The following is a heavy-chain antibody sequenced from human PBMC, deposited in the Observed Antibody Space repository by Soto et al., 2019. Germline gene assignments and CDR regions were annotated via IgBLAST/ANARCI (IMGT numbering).Heavy chain of an antibody. CDR1: GFTLSSYA. Sequence: GGSLRLSCAASGFTLSSYALHWVRQAPGKGLEWVAVISYDGTYTHYADSVKGRFTISRDNSKNTLYLQMNSLRGEDTAVYHCVRDRPHIAVDGGRGMDVWGQGTTVNVSS. CDR3: VRDRPHIAVDGGRGMDV. V-gene: IGHV3-30-3*01. D-gene: IGHD6-19*01. CDR2: ISYDGTYT. J-gene: IGHJ6*02.